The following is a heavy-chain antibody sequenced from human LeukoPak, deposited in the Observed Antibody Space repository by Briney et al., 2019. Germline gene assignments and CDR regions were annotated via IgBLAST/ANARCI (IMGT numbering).Heavy chain of an antibody. Sequence: GRSLRLSCAASGFTFSSYGMHWVRQAPGKGLEWVAVIWYDGSNKYYADSVKGRFTISRDNSKNTLYLQMNSLRAEDMAVYCCARDKWRLDYWGQGTLITVSS. CDR1: GFTFSSYG. J-gene: IGHJ4*02. V-gene: IGHV3-33*01. CDR3: ARDKWRLDY. CDR2: IWYDGSNK. D-gene: IGHD2-8*01.